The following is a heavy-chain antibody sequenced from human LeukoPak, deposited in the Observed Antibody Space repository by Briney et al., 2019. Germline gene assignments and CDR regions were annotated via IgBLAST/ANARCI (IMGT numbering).Heavy chain of an antibody. J-gene: IGHJ4*02. CDR1: GFTFSTYA. CDR3: ANPGSVSGDYFDY. V-gene: IGHV3-23*01. Sequence: GGSLRLSCAVSGFTFSTYAMSWIRHAAGEGLELVSAISGSGHNTYHADSVKGRFTISRDKSKCTLYLQMNSLTAEYTAVYYCANPGSVSGDYFDYWGQGTLVTVSS. D-gene: IGHD1-1*01. CDR2: ISGSGHNT.